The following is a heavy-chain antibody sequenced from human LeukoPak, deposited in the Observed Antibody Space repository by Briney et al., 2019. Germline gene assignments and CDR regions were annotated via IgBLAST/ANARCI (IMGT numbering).Heavy chain of an antibody. CDR3: TTFYHEYSPY. D-gene: IGHD2/OR15-2a*01. CDR1: GFSFMNAW. V-gene: IGHV3-15*01. J-gene: IGHJ4*02. CDR2: IKSNADGETP. Sequence: GGSQRLSCAPSGFSFMNAWMVWVRQAPGEGLEWVGRIKSNADGETPDYAAPARGIFTISRDDSKNTLYLQMNSLKTEDTAVYYCTTFYHEYSPYWGRGTLVTVSS.